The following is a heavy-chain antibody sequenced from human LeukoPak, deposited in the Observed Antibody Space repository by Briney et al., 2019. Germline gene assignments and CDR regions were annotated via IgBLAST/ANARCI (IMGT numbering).Heavy chain of an antibody. CDR1: GGSISGTSYY. CDR3: AREIVGYSGYGY. D-gene: IGHD5-12*01. V-gene: IGHV4-39*07. Sequence: SETLSLTCTVSGGSISGTSYYWGWVRQSPGKGLEWIGSIYYSGNTYYNPSLKSRVTISVDTSKNRFSLKLSSVTAADTAVYYCAREIVGYSGYGYWGQGTLVTVSS. CDR2: IYYSGNT. J-gene: IGHJ4*02.